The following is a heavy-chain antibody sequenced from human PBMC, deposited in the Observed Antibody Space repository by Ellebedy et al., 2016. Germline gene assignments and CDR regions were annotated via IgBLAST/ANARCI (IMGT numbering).Heavy chain of an antibody. CDR3: ARGPGVTGGY. V-gene: IGHV3-7*01. CDR1: GFTFSNYR. Sequence: GESLKISXAASGFTFSNYRMSWVRQAPGKGLEWVADIKQDGSEKYYVDSVKGRFTISRDNAKNSLYLQMNSLRTEDTAIYYCARGPGVTGGYWGQGTLVTVSS. CDR2: IKQDGSEK. J-gene: IGHJ4*02. D-gene: IGHD2-21*02.